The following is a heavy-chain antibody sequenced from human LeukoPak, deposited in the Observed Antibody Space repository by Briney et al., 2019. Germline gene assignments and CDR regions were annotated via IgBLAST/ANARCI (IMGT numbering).Heavy chain of an antibody. Sequence: IPSETLSLTCTVSGGSTSSGDYYWSWIRQPPGKGLEWIGYIYYSGSTYYNPSLKSRVTISVDTSKNQFSLKLSSVTAADTAVYYCGRRSSTSYHVDWGQGTLVTVSS. J-gene: IGHJ4*02. CDR3: GRRSSTSYHVD. D-gene: IGHD2-2*01. V-gene: IGHV4-30-4*01. CDR2: IYYSGST. CDR1: GGSTSSGDYY.